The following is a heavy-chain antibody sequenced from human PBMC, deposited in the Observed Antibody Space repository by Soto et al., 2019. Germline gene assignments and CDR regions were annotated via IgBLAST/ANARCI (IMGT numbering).Heavy chain of an antibody. CDR3: ARDLNYDSWSGPGY. CDR1: GFNFRSYG. V-gene: IGHV3-30*03. CDR2: ISFDGNDK. J-gene: IGHJ4*02. Sequence: GGSLRLSCAASGFNFRSYGMHWVRQAAGKGLEWVAVISFDGNDKYYADSVKGRFTISRDNSQNTLYLQMNSLRTEDTAVYYCARDLNYDSWSGPGYWGQGTLVTVSS. D-gene: IGHD3-3*01.